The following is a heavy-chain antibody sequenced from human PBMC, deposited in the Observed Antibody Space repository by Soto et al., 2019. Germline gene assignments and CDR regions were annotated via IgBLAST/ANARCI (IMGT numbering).Heavy chain of an antibody. Sequence: SETLSLTCTVSGGSISSYYWSWIRQPPGKGLEWIGYIYYSGSTNYNPSLKSRVTISVDTSKNQFSLKLSSVTAADTAVYYCARGNVVVPAAMSLLLDYYYYYMDVWGKGTTVTVSS. J-gene: IGHJ6*03. D-gene: IGHD2-2*01. CDR1: GGSISSYY. CDR3: ARGNVVVPAAMSLLLDYYYYYMDV. V-gene: IGHV4-59*01. CDR2: IYYSGST.